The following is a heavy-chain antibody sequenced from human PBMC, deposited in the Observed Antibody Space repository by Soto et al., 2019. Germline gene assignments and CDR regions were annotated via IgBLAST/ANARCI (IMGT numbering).Heavy chain of an antibody. CDR1: GYTFTIYA. Sequence: ASVKVSCRASGYTFTIYAMHCVRQSPVQRLDGMGWINAGNGNTKYSQKFQGRVTVTSDTSINTVHMELSSLRSEDTAVYYCARRAETNGWNGFGADKYYFDFWGQGTLVTVSS. CDR3: ARRAETNGWNGFGADKYYFDF. CDR2: INAGNGNT. V-gene: IGHV1-3*01. J-gene: IGHJ4*02. D-gene: IGHD1-1*01.